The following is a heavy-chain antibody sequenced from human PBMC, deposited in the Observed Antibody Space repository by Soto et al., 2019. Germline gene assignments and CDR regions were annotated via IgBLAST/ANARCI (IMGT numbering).Heavy chain of an antibody. J-gene: IGHJ4*02. D-gene: IGHD3-22*01. CDR2: IYWDEDK. V-gene: IGHV2-5*02. Sequence: QITLKESGPPLVKPTQTLTLTCTVSGFSLSTSGVGVGWIRQPPGKALEWLAIIYWDEDKRYSPSLKSRLTITKATTKNQVVLTRTNLEPVDTATYYCGHFFENSGYYRVYLDYWGQGTLVTVSS. CDR1: GFSLSTSGVG. CDR3: GHFFENSGYYRVYLDY.